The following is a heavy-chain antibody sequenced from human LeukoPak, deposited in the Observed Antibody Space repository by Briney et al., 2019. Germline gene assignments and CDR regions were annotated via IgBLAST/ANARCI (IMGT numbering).Heavy chain of an antibody. CDR2: ISGYNGNT. D-gene: IGHD3-16*01. V-gene: IGHV1-18*01. J-gene: IGHJ4*02. Sequence: ASVKVSFKASGYTFTNYGISWVRQAPGQGVEWMGWISGYNGNTNYAQKFPGRVTMTTDTSTTTAFMELRSLRSDDTAVYYCARDWGQTDSPLDYWGQGTLVTVSS. CDR1: GYTFTNYG. CDR3: ARDWGQTDSPLDY.